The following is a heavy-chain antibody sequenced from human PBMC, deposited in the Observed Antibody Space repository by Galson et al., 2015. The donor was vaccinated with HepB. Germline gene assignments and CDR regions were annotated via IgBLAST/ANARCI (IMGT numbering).Heavy chain of an antibody. CDR1: GGSFSNSDYY. CDR3: SRRGNGFNVPDFDY. J-gene: IGHJ4*02. V-gene: IGHV4-39*01. Sequence: TLSLTCTVSGGSFSNSDYYWAWIRQSPGKGLEWIGSIYYRGRTYYNPSLKSRITMSVDTSKNQFSLKLTSVTAADTAVYFCSRRGNGFNVPDFDYWGQGSLVTVSS. D-gene: IGHD5-24*01. CDR2: IYYRGRT.